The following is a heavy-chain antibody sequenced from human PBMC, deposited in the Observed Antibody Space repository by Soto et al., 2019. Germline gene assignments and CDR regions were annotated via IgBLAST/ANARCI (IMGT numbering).Heavy chain of an antibody. V-gene: IGHV3-13*01. CDR1: GFTFSSYD. D-gene: IGHD6-19*01. J-gene: IGHJ4*02. Sequence: GGSLRLSCAASGFTFSSYDMHWVRQATGKGLEWVSAIGTAGDTYYPGSVKSRFTISRENAKNSLYLQMNSLRAEDTAVYYCARAEYSSGWYEGPKIDYWGQGTLVTVSS. CDR3: ARAEYSSGWYEGPKIDY. CDR2: IGTAGDT.